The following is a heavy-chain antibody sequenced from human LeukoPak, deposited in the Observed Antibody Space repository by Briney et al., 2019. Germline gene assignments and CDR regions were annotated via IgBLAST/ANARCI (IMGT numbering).Heavy chain of an antibody. V-gene: IGHV1-46*01. CDR3: ARDPSNTSGWKTWFDT. CDR1: GYTFTSYD. J-gene: IGHJ5*02. CDR2: INPSGGST. Sequence: ASVKVSCKASGYTFTSYDINWVRQATGQGLEWMGIINPSGGSTSYAQKFQGRVTMTRDTSTSTVYMELSSLRSEDTAFYYCARDPSNTSGWKTWFDTSGQGTLVTVSS. D-gene: IGHD6-19*01.